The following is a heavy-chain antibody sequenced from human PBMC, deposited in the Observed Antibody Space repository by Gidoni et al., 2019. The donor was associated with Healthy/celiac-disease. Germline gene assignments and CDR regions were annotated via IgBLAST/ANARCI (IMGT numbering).Heavy chain of an antibody. J-gene: IGHJ6*02. Sequence: QVQLVESGGGVVQPGRSLRLSCAASGFTFSSYGMHWVRQAPGKGLEWVAVIWYDGSNKYYADSVKGRFTISRDNSKNTLYLQMNSLRAEDTAVYYCARDGPLGPNGIYYYGMDVWGQGTTVTVSS. CDR2: IWYDGSNK. D-gene: IGHD3-16*01. V-gene: IGHV3-33*01. CDR1: GFTFSSYG. CDR3: ARDGPLGPNGIYYYGMDV.